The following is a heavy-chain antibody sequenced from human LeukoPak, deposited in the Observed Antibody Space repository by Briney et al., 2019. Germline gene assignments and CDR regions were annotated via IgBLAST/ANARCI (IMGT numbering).Heavy chain of an antibody. J-gene: IGHJ4*02. CDR3: AQWSRYFDY. V-gene: IGHV3-21*04. CDR1: GFTFSSYT. CDR2: ISSSSSYI. Sequence: GGSLRLSCAASGFTFSSYTMNWVRQAPGKGLEWVSSISSSSSYIYYADSVKGRFTISRDNSKNTLYLQMNSLRAEDTALYFCAQWSRYFDYWGQGTLVTVSS. D-gene: IGHD1-26*01.